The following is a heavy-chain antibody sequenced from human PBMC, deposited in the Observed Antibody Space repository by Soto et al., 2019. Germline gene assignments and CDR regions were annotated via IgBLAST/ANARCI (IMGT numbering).Heavy chain of an antibody. J-gene: IGHJ3*01. CDR3: ARRGSR. D-gene: IGHD2-15*01. CDR2: IHPGGQTI. CDR1: GFTFSSSE. V-gene: IGHV3-48*03. Sequence: GGSLRLSXAASGFTFSSSEMYWVRQAPGKGLEWISYIHPGGQTIFYAESVKGRSTISRDNAKHSVYLQMNSMRAEDTAVYYCARRGSRWGRGTKVTVSS.